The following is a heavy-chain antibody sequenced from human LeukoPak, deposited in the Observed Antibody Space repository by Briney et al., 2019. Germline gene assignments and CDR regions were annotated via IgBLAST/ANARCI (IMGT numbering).Heavy chain of an antibody. CDR3: ARRMGNSGPFDY. Sequence: KPSETLSLTCTVSGGSISSSSYYWGWIRQPPGKGLEWIGTIYYSGSTSYNPSLTSRATISVDTSKNQFSLRLSSVTAADTAVYYCARRMGNSGPFDYWGQGTLVTVSS. J-gene: IGHJ4*02. D-gene: IGHD1-26*01. CDR1: GGSISSSSYY. V-gene: IGHV4-39*01. CDR2: IYYSGST.